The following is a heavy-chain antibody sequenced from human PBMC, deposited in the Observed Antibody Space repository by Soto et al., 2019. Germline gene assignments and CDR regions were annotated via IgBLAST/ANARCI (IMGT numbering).Heavy chain of an antibody. CDR1: GFTFSSYA. CDR2: ISGSGGST. CDR3: AKHPSVIYRGYCQH. D-gene: IGHD2-21*01. Sequence: EVQLLESGGGLVQPGGSLRLSCAASGFTFSSYAMSWVRQAPGRGLEWVSAISGSGGSTYYAASVQGRFTISRDNSKNTLYLQMNSLRAEDTAVYYCAKHPSVIYRGYCQHWGQGTLVTVSS. J-gene: IGHJ1*01. V-gene: IGHV3-23*01.